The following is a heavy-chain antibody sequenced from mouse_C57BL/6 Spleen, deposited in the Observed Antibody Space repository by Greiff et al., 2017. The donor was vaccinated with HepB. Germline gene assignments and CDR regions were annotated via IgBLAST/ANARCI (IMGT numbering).Heavy chain of an antibody. V-gene: IGHV1-80*01. J-gene: IGHJ2*01. D-gene: IGHD1-1*01. CDR2: IYPGDGDT. CDR1: GYAFSSYW. CDR3: GFSTTVVATSYFDD. Sequence: VKLQESGAELVKPGASVKISCKASGYAFSSYWMNWVKQRPGKGLEWIVQIYPGDGDTNYNGKFKGKATLTADKSSSTAYMQLSSLTSEDSAVYFCGFSTTVVATSYFDDWGKGTTLTVAS.